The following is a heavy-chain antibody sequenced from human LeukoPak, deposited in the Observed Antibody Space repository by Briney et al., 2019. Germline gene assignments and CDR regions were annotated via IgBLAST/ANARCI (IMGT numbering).Heavy chain of an antibody. CDR1: GYTFTSYA. V-gene: IGHV1-3*03. Sequence: ASVKVSCKASGYTFTSYAMHWVRQAPGQRLEWMGWINAGNGNTKYSQEFQGRVTMTRDTSTSTVYMELSSLRSEDTAVYYCARDGGYEGFYYYYYMDVWGKGTTVTISS. J-gene: IGHJ6*03. CDR2: INAGNGNT. CDR3: ARDGGYEGFYYYYYMDV. D-gene: IGHD3-16*01.